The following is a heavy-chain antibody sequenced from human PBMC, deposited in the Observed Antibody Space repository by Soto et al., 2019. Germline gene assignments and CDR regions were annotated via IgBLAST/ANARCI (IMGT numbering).Heavy chain of an antibody. CDR3: ARDIGSGWYYFDY. V-gene: IGHV3-48*02. CDR1: GFTFSSYS. J-gene: IGHJ4*02. CDR2: ITPSSDTI. Sequence: PGGSLRLSCAASGFTFSSYSMNWVRQAPGKGLEWVSYITPSSDTIYYADSVKGRFTISRDNGKNSLYLQMNGLRDEDTAVYYCARDIGSGWYYFDYWGQGNMVTVSS. D-gene: IGHD6-19*01.